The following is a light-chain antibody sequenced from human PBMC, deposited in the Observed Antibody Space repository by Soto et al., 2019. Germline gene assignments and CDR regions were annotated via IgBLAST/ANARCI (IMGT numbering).Light chain of an antibody. Sequence: EVVLTQSPATLSLSPGERATLSCRASQSISIYLAWYQQKPGQAPRLLIYDASNRATGIPARFSGSGSGTDFTVTISSREPEDFAVYYCHQRSTWPPITFGQGTRLEIK. CDR1: QSISIY. CDR3: HQRSTWPPIT. J-gene: IGKJ5*01. CDR2: DAS. V-gene: IGKV3-11*01.